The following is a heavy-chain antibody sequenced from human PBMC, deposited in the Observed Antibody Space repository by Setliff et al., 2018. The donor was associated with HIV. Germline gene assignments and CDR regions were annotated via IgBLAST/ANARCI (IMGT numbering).Heavy chain of an antibody. V-gene: IGHV3-33*01. CDR3: ARVVGVAPYYYMDV. D-gene: IGHD2-15*01. CDR1: GFTFSSYG. J-gene: IGHJ6*03. CDR2: IWYDGSSK. Sequence: LSCAASGFTFSSYGMHWVRQAPGKGLEWVAIIWYDGSSKYYADSVKGRFTISRDTSKDTLYLQMNSLRAEDTAVYYCARVVGVAPYYYMDVWGKGTTVTVSS.